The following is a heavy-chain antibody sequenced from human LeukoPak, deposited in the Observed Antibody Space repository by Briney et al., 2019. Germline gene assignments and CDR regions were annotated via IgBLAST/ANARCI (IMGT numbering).Heavy chain of an antibody. Sequence: SETLSLTCTVSGGSISSYYWSWIRHPPGKGLEWIGFIYYSGITTYNPSLKSRVTISVDTSRNQFPLKMNSMTAADTALYYCAAGRMITEVNALDYWGQGTLVTVSS. J-gene: IGHJ4*02. CDR3: AAGRMITEVNALDY. V-gene: IGHV4-59*08. D-gene: IGHD3-22*01. CDR1: GGSISSYY. CDR2: IYYSGIT.